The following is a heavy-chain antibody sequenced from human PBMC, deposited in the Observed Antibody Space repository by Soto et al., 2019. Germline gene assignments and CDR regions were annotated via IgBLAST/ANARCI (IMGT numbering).Heavy chain of an antibody. J-gene: IGHJ4*02. Sequence: PGGSLRLSCAASGFTFSTYWMHWIRQAPGKGLVWVAVISYDGSNKYYADSVKGRFTISRDNSKNTLYLQMNSLRAEDTAVYYCARDQYRYSGYDPIDYWGQRTLVTVSS. CDR2: ISYDGSNK. CDR1: GFTFSTYW. V-gene: IGHV3-30-3*01. D-gene: IGHD5-12*01. CDR3: ARDQYRYSGYDPIDY.